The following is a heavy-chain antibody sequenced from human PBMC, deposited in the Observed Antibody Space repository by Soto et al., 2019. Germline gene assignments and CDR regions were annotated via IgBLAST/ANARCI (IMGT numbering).Heavy chain of an antibody. D-gene: IGHD6-19*01. CDR1: GDTVTSVG. CDR2: ISAYNGNT. V-gene: IGHV1-18*01. CDR3: ARVREQWLLRGYYGMDV. J-gene: IGHJ6*02. Sequence: ASVKVPCKASGDTVTSVGISWVRHAPGQGLEWMGWISAYNGNTNYAQKLQGRVTMTTDTSTSTAYMELRSLRSDDTAVYYCARVREQWLLRGYYGMDVWVQGTTVTVSS.